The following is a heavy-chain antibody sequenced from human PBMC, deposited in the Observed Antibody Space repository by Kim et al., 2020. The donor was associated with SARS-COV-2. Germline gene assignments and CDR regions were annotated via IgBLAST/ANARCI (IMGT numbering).Heavy chain of an antibody. D-gene: IGHD3-3*01. CDR1: GFTFSSYG. V-gene: IGHV3-30*18. CDR3: AKGDIRFSTPFDY. Sequence: GGSLRLSCAASGFTFSSYGMHWVRQAPGKGLEWVAVISYDGSNKYYADSVKGRFTISRDNSKNTLYLQMNSLRAEDTAVYYCAKGDIRFSTPFDYWGQGT. CDR2: ISYDGSNK. J-gene: IGHJ4*02.